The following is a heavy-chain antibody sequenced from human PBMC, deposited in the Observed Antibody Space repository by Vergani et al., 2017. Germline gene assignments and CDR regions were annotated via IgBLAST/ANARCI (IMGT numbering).Heavy chain of an antibody. Sequence: QVQLVQSGAEVKKPGASVKVSCKASGYTFTSYDINWVRQATGQGLEWMGWMNPNSGNTGYAQKFQGRVTMTRNTSISTAYMELSSLRSEDTAVYYCAGMGYCSGGSCYEGGSFDYWGQGTLVTVSS. CDR2: MNPNSGNT. V-gene: IGHV1-8*01. CDR3: AGMGYCSGGSCYEGGSFDY. D-gene: IGHD2-15*01. CDR1: GYTFTSYD. J-gene: IGHJ4*02.